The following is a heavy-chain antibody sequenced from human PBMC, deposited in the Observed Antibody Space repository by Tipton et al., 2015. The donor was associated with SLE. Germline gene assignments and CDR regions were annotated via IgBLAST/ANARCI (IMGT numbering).Heavy chain of an antibody. V-gene: IGHV3-64*01. J-gene: IGHJ4*02. D-gene: IGHD2-8*01. CDR1: GFTFSSYA. CDR3: AKDSQMVYAWVADY. Sequence: SLRLSCAASGFTFSSYAMHWVRQAPGKGLEYVSAISSNGGSTYYANSVKGRFTISRDNSKNTLYLQMNSLRAEDTAVYYCAKDSQMVYAWVADYWGQGTLVTVSS. CDR2: ISSNGGST.